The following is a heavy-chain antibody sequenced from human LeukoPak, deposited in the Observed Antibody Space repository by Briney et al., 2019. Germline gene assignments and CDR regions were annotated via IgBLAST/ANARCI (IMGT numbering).Heavy chain of an antibody. D-gene: IGHD2-2*01. CDR1: GGSISGDY. CDR2: IYHSGGT. V-gene: IGHV4-59*08. Sequence: SETLSLTCTVSGGSISGDYWSWIRQPPGKALEWIGSIYHSGGTNCNPSLKSRVTISVDTSKTKFSLKLSSATAADTAVYYCARQGRNRDFCSSISCHYFDFWGQGALATVSS. J-gene: IGHJ4*02. CDR3: ARQGRNRDFCSSISCHYFDF.